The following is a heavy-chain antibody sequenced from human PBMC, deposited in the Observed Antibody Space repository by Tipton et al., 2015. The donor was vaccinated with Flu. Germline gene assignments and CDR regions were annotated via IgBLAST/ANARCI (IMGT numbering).Heavy chain of an antibody. CDR2: INHSGST. D-gene: IGHD6-13*01. CDR1: GGSFSGYY. J-gene: IGHJ4*02. V-gene: IGHV4-34*01. Sequence: GLVKPSETLSLTCAVYGGSFSGYYWSWIRQPPGKGLEWIGEINHSGSTNYNPSLKSRVTISVDTSKNQFSLKLSSVTAADTAVYYCAGVGSAAAGTNWGQGTLVTVSS. CDR3: AGVGSAAAGTN.